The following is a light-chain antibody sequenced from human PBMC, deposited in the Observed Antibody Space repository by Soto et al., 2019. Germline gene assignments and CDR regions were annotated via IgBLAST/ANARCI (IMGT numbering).Light chain of an antibody. J-gene: IGLJ2*01. CDR1: SSNIGSNY. V-gene: IGLV1-47*01. Sequence: QSVLAQPPSASGTPGQRVTISCSGSSSNIGSNYVYWYQQLPGTAPKLLIYRNNRRPSGVPDRFSGSTSGTSASLAISWLRSEDEADYYCAAWDDSLSGYVVFGGGTKVTVL. CDR3: AAWDDSLSGYVV. CDR2: RNN.